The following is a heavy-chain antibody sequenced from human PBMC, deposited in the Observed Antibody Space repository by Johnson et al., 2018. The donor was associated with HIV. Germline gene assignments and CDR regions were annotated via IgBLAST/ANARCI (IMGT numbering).Heavy chain of an antibody. CDR2: IKSKSDGGTA. D-gene: IGHD1-7*01. J-gene: IGHJ3*02. CDR1: GFTFSDYY. Sequence: EVQLVESGGGLVQPGGSLRLSCAASGFTFSDYYMTWIRQAPGKGLEWVGRIKSKSDGGTADYAAPVKGRFTISRDDSEKILYLQMSSLKTEDTAVYYCTTDQVGRNYGGKYHIWGQGTMVTVSS. CDR3: TTDQVGRNYGGKYHI. V-gene: IGHV3-15*01.